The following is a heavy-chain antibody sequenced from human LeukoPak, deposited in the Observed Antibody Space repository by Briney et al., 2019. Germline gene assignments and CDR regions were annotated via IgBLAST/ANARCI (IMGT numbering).Heavy chain of an antibody. J-gene: IGHJ4*02. CDR1: GFTFSYYG. V-gene: IGHV3-30*18. CDR3: AKDPPHGRGSYYFDY. CDR2: ISYDGSNK. Sequence: GSLRLSCATSGFTFSYYGMHWVRQAPGKGLEWVAVISYDGSNKYYADSVKGRFTISRDNSKNTLYLQMNSLRAEDTAVYYCAKDPPHGRGSYYFDYWGQGTLVTVSS. D-gene: IGHD1-26*01.